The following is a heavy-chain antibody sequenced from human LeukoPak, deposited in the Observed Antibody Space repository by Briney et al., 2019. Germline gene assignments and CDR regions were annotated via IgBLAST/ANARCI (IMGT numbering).Heavy chain of an antibody. CDR3: ARDLAWGAY. CDR2: INSDGSEG. CDR1: GFTFSGFW. Sequence: GGSLRPSCAVSGFTFSGFWMSWSRQAPGKGLEWVASINSDGSEGYYADVVKGRLTISRDNAKNSLYLEMNSLRDEDTAVYYCARDLAWGAYWGQGTLVTVSS. D-gene: IGHD4/OR15-4a*01. J-gene: IGHJ4*02. V-gene: IGHV3-7*01.